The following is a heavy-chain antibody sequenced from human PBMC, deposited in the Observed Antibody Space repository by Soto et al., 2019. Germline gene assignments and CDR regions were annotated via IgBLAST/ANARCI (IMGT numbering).Heavy chain of an antibody. CDR3: ARVSAGIHDYGDYVKYYFDY. J-gene: IGHJ4*02. Sequence: SETLSLTCTVSGGSISSGGYYWSWIRQHPGKGLEWIGYIYYSGSTYYNPSLKSRVTISVDTSKNQFSLKLSSVTAADTAVYYCARVSAGIHDYGDYVKYYFDYWGQGTLVTVSS. V-gene: IGHV4-31*03. CDR2: IYYSGST. D-gene: IGHD4-17*01. CDR1: GGSISSGGYY.